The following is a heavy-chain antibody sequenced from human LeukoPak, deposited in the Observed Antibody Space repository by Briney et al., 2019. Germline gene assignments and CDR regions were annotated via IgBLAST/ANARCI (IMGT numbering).Heavy chain of an antibody. CDR3: AKDIATREPYYFDY. CDR2: IRYDGSNK. CDR1: GFTFSSYG. V-gene: IGHV3-30*02. J-gene: IGHJ4*02. Sequence: GGSLRLSCAASGFTFSSYGMHWVRQAPGKGLEWVAFIRYDGSNKYYADFVKGRFTISRDNSKNTLYLQMNSLRAEDTAVYYCAKDIATREPYYFDYWGQGTLVTVSS. D-gene: IGHD1-26*01.